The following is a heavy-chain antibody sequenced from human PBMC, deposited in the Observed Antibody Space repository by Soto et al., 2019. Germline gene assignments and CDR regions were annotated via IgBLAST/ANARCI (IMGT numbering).Heavy chain of an antibody. CDR1: GFTFASYA. CDR3: ANDWSEDTYNSGGGLGT. J-gene: IGHJ5*02. D-gene: IGHD3-3*01. CDR2: IASNGVTT. Sequence: EVQLLESGGGLVQPGGSLRLYCAASGFTFASYAMTWVRQAPGKGLEWGSTIASNGVTTYYADSVKGRFTISRDSCKNAIYLQMHSLSTQDSAFSYCANDWSEDTYNSGGGLGTWGQGTLVTVSS. V-gene: IGHV3-23*01.